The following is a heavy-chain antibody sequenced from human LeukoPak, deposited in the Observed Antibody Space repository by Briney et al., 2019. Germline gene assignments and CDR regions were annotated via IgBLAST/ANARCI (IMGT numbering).Heavy chain of an antibody. CDR2: INPSGGST. CDR3: ARAIISVGAVDY. V-gene: IGHV1-46*01. J-gene: IGHJ4*02. Sequence: GASVTVSCKASGYTFTSYYMHWVRQAPGQGLEWMGIINPSGGSTSYAQKFQGRVTMTRDMSTSTVYMELSSLRSEDTAVYYCARAIISVGAVDYWGQGTLVTVSS. CDR1: GYTFTSYY. D-gene: IGHD1-26*01.